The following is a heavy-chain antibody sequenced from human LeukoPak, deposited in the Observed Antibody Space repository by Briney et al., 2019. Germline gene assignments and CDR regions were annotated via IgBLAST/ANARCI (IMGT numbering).Heavy chain of an antibody. CDR1: GFTFSSYA. V-gene: IGHV3-23*01. CDR3: AKEGEPVEMATIVYFDL. J-gene: IGHJ2*01. CDR2: ISGSGGST. D-gene: IGHD5-24*01. Sequence: GGSLRLSCAASGFTFSSYAMSWVGQAPGKGLEWVAAISGSGGSTYYADSVKGRFTISRDNSKNTLYLQMNSLRAEDTAVYYCAKEGEPVEMATIVYFDLWGRGTLVTVSS.